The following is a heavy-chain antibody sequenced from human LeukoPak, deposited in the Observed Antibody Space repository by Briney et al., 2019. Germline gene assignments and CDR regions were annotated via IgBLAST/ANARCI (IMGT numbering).Heavy chain of an antibody. V-gene: IGHV4-59*08. CDR2: IYYSGST. J-gene: IGHJ4*02. Sequence: SETLSLTCTVSGGSISSYYWSWIRQPPEKGLEWIGYIYYSGSTNYNPSLKSRVTISVDTSKNQFSLKLSSVTAADTAVYYCARLGNDDSSGYYYYWGQGTLVTVSS. CDR1: GGSISSYY. CDR3: ARLGNDDSSGYYYY. D-gene: IGHD3-22*01.